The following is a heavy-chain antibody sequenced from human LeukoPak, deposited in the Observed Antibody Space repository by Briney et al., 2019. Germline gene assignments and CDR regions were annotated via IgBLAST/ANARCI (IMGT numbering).Heavy chain of an antibody. CDR3: ATSTLLRYFDWLYIYGMDV. V-gene: IGHV1-24*01. J-gene: IGHJ6*02. CDR2: FDPEDGET. Sequence: ASVKVSCKASGYTFTGYYMHWVRQAPGKGLEWMGGFDPEDGETIYAQKFQGRVTMTEDTSTDTAYMELSSLRSEDTAVYYCATSTLLRYFDWLYIYGMDVWGQGTTVTVSS. CDR1: GYTFTGYY. D-gene: IGHD3-9*01.